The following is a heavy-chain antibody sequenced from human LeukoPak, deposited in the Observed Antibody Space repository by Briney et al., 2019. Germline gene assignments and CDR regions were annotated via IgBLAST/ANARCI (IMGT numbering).Heavy chain of an antibody. V-gene: IGHV1-2*02. J-gene: IGHJ4*02. CDR2: INPNSGGT. D-gene: IGHD2-2*01. CDR3: ARVKKVVPAAIGDY. CDR1: GYTFTGYY. Sequence: ASVKVSCKASGYTFTGYYMHWVRQAPGQGLEWMGWINPNSGGTNYAQKFQGRVTMTRDTSISTAYMELSRLRSDDTAVYYCARVKKVVPAAIGDYWGQGTLVTVSS.